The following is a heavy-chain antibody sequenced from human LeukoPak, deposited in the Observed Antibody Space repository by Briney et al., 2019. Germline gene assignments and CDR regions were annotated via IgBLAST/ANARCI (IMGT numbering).Heavy chain of an antibody. Sequence: SETLSLTCAFSGGSFSGYHWTWIRQPPGKGLDWIGEINDSGSPNYNPSLKNRVTISMDTSKNQFSVQLTSVTAADTGIYYCARGPHQQWPVMRYWGQGSLVTVSS. V-gene: IGHV4-34*01. J-gene: IGHJ4*02. CDR1: GGSFSGYH. D-gene: IGHD6-19*01. CDR3: ARGPHQQWPVMRY. CDR2: INDSGSP.